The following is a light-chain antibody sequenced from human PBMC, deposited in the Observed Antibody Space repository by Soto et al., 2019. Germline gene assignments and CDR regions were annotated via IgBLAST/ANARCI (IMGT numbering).Light chain of an antibody. CDR2: AAS. CDR1: QSISTY. CDR3: QPSYSTPFS. J-gene: IGKJ3*01. Sequence: DIQMTQSPYSLSASVGDRVTITCRASQSISTYLNWYQQKPGQAPTLLIYAASSLQSGVPSRFSGSGSETDFTLTISSLQPEDFAAYYCQPSYSTPFSVGHGTKVDI. V-gene: IGKV1-39*01.